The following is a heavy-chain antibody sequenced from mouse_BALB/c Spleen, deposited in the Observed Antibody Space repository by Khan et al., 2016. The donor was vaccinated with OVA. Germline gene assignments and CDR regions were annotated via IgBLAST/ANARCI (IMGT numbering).Heavy chain of an antibody. J-gene: IGHJ2*01. CDR2: ILPGSVSP. V-gene: IGHV1-9*01. CDR3: ARVNNGSRDYFDY. D-gene: IGHD1-1*01. CDR1: GYTFSSYW. Sequence: VQLVESGAELMKPGASVKITCKAAGYTFSSYWIEWVKKRPGHGLEWIGEILPGSVSPNYNEKFKGMATFTAETSSNTAYMQLSSLTSEDSAVYYCARVNNGSRDYFDYWGQGTTLTVSS.